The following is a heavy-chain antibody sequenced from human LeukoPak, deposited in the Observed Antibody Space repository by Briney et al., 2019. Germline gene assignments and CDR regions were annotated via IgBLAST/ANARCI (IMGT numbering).Heavy chain of an antibody. V-gene: IGHV3-23*01. CDR3: AKDRLDGTSGYYYYMDV. Sequence: PGGSLRLSCAASGFTFSGSAMHWVRQASGKGLEWVSAISGSGGSTYYADSVKGRFTISRDNSKNTLYLQMNSLRAEDTAVYYCAKDRLDGTSGYYYYMDVWGKGTTVTVSS. CDR2: ISGSGGST. J-gene: IGHJ6*03. D-gene: IGHD3-10*01. CDR1: GFTFSGSA.